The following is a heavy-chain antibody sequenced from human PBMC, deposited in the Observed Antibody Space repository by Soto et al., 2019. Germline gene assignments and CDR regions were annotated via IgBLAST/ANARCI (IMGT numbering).Heavy chain of an antibody. Sequence: GGSLRLSCAASGFTFSSYEMNWVRQAPGKGLEWVSYISSSGSTIYYADSVKGRFTISRDNAKNSLYLQMNSLRAEDTAVYYCAREGFDWLLLSYYYYGMDVWGQGTTVTVSS. CDR2: ISSSGSTI. V-gene: IGHV3-48*03. D-gene: IGHD3-9*01. J-gene: IGHJ6*02. CDR3: AREGFDWLLLSYYYYGMDV. CDR1: GFTFSSYE.